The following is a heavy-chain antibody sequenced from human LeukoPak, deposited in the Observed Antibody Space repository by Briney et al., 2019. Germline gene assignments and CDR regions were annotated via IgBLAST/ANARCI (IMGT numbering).Heavy chain of an antibody. CDR1: GFTFSDYY. CDR3: ARDRPVGYCSGGSCWLDY. V-gene: IGHV3-11*01. J-gene: IGHJ4*02. D-gene: IGHD2-15*01. Sequence: PGGSLRLSCAASGFTFSDYYMSWIRQAPGKGLEWVSYISSSGSTIYCADSVKGRFTISRDNAKNSLYLQMNSLRAEDTAVYYCARDRPVGYCSGGSCWLDYWGQGTLVTVSS. CDR2: ISSSGSTI.